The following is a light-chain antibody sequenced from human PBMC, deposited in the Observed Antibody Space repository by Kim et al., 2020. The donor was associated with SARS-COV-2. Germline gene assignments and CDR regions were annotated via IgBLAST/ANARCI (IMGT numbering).Light chain of an antibody. V-gene: IGKV3-20*01. J-gene: IGKJ4*01. Sequence: EVVLTPSPGTLSLSPGERATLSCRASQSVSSNFLAWYQQKPGQAPRLLIYGASSRATGIPDRFSGSGSGTDFALTISRLEPEDFAVYYCQQYGSSLLTFGGGTKVDIK. CDR3: QQYGSSLLT. CDR2: GAS. CDR1: QSVSSNF.